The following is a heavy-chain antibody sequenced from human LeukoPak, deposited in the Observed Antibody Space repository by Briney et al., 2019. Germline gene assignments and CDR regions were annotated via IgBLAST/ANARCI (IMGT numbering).Heavy chain of an antibody. J-gene: IGHJ4*02. CDR1: GFRLTTYG. Sequence: GGSLRLSCEVSGFRLTTYGTHWVRQAPGKGLEWVANIKEDGSEKYYVDSVKGRFTISRDNAKNSQYLQMNSLRAEDTAVCYCARGRFNYDNSGYSSFYHWGQGTLVTVSS. D-gene: IGHD3-22*01. V-gene: IGHV3-7*01. CDR3: ARGRFNYDNSGYSSFYH. CDR2: IKEDGSEK.